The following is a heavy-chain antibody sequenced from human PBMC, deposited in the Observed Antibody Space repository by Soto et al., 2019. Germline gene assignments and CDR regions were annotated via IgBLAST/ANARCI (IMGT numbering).Heavy chain of an antibody. CDR2: IYSGGST. Sequence: GGSLRLSCAASGFTVSSNYMSWVRQAPGKGLEWVSVIYSGGSTYYADSVKGRFTISRDNSKNTLYLQMNSLRAEDTAVYYCARDSRAGWGSYRYLASLDYWGQGTLVTVSS. D-gene: IGHD3-16*02. J-gene: IGHJ4*02. CDR3: ARDSRAGWGSYRYLASLDY. V-gene: IGHV3-66*01. CDR1: GFTVSSNY.